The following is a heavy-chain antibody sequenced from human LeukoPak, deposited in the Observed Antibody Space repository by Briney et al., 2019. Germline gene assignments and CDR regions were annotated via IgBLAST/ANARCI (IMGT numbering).Heavy chain of an antibody. CDR1: GGSISSGGYY. CDR2: IYYSGST. Sequence: PSETLSLTCTVSGGSISSGGYYWSWIRQHPGKGLEWIGYIYYSGSTYYNPSLKSRVTISVDTSKNQFSLKLSSVTAADTAVYYCARDYFLGYLGAFDIWGQGTMVTVSS. V-gene: IGHV4-31*03. D-gene: IGHD3-22*01. CDR3: ARDYFLGYLGAFDI. J-gene: IGHJ3*02.